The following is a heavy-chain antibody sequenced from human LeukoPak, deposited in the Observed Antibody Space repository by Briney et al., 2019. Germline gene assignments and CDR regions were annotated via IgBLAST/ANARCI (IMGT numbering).Heavy chain of an antibody. V-gene: IGHV3-9*01. J-gene: IGHJ5*02. CDR2: ISWNSGSI. Sequence: GRSLRLSCAASGFTFDDYAMHWVRQAPGKGLEWVSGISWNSGSIGYADSVKGRFTISRDNTKNSLYLQMNSLRAEDTALYYCAKDIMSRSPFTMTPWGFDPWGQGTLVTVSS. CDR1: GFTFDDYA. D-gene: IGHD3-22*01. CDR3: AKDIMSRSPFTMTPWGFDP.